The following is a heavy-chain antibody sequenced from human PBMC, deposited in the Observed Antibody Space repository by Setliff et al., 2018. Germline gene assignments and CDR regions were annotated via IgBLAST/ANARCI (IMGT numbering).Heavy chain of an antibody. CDR1: GYSFTDYW. V-gene: IGHV5-51*01. CDR2: IHPSNSDT. Sequence: GESLKISCKGSGYSFTDYWIGWVRQMPGEGLEWMGIIHPSNSDTVYSQSFQGQVTISADRSITTAYLQWSSLKASDTAMYYCARQARGYYYDSSGYYRASPGYYYMDVWGKGTTVTVSS. CDR3: ARQARGYYYDSSGYYRASPGYYYMDV. J-gene: IGHJ6*03. D-gene: IGHD3-22*01.